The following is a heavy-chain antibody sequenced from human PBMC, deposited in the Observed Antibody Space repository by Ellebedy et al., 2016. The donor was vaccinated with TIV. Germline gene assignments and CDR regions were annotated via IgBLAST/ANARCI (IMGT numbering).Heavy chain of an antibody. J-gene: IGHJ4*02. Sequence: GESLKISCAASGFTFKNYAMNWVRQAPGKGLEWVTFISYDGRNQYYAESVKGRFTISRDNSKNTLYLQMNSLRAEDTAVYYCARWEGMVQRTFDYWGQGTLVTVSS. V-gene: IGHV3-30*14. D-gene: IGHD2-8*01. CDR3: ARWEGMVQRTFDY. CDR1: GFTFKNYA. CDR2: ISYDGRNQ.